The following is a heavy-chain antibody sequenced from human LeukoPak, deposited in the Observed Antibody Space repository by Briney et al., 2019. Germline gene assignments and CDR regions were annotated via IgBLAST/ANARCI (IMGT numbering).Heavy chain of an antibody. Sequence: PGGSLTLSCAPSGFTVSINYMTWARHAPGKGLEWVSDMYSEGTTYYADYVKGRITISRNNSKNTVYLQINSLSAEDAAVYYCARGLWYGSGPVDHWGQGTLVTVSS. D-gene: IGHD3-10*01. CDR2: MYSEGTT. CDR1: GFTVSINY. J-gene: IGHJ4*02. V-gene: IGHV3-53*01. CDR3: ARGLWYGSGPVDH.